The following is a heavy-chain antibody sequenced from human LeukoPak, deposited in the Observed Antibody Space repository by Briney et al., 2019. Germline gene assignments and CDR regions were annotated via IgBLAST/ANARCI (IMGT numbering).Heavy chain of an antibody. J-gene: IGHJ6*03. Sequence: GGSLRLSCAASGFTFSSYWMSWVRQAPGKGLEWVANIKQDGSEKYYVDSVKGRFTISRDNAKNSLYLQMNSLRAEDTAVYYCAKDQWGYGDYVFYYYMDVWGKGTTVTISS. CDR1: GFTFSSYW. V-gene: IGHV3-7*03. CDR3: AKDQWGYGDYVFYYYMDV. D-gene: IGHD4-17*01. CDR2: IKQDGSEK.